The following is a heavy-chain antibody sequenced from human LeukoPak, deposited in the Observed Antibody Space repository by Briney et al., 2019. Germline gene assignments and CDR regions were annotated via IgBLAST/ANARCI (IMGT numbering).Heavy chain of an antibody. CDR1: GGSISTYY. J-gene: IGHJ4*02. CDR2: MYTSGNT. V-gene: IGHV4-4*07. D-gene: IGHD1-26*01. Sequence: PSETLSLTCTVSGGSISTYYWSWIRQPARKGLEWIGRMYTSGNTNYNPSLKSRVTMSVDTSKNQFSLKLSSVTAADTAVYYCTREEGGSYGLPDYWGQGTLVTVSS. CDR3: TREEGGSYGLPDY.